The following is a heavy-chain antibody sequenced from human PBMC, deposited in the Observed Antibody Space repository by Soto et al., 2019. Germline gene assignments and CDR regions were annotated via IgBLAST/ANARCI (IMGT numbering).Heavy chain of an antibody. CDR3: ARPVLMDTGMRYYYGMDV. CDR1: GGTFSSYA. CDR2: IIPIFGTA. V-gene: IGHV1-69*13. Sequence: SVKVSCKASGGTFSSYAMNRVRQAPGQGLEWMGGIIPIFGTADYAQKFQGRVTITADDSTSTAYMELSSLRSEDTAVYYCARPVLMDTGMRYYYGMDVWGQGTTVTVSS. J-gene: IGHJ6*02. D-gene: IGHD5-18*01.